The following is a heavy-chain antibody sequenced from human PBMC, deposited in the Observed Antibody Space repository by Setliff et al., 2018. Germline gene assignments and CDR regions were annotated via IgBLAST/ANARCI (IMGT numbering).Heavy chain of an antibody. Sequence: GGSLRLSCAASGFTFSSYGMNWVRQAPGKGLEWVSYISSSGSTIFYADSVKGRFTISRDNAKKSLYLQMNSLRAEDTAVYYCACPDILTGLSDYWGQGTLVTVSS. J-gene: IGHJ4*02. CDR1: GFTFSSYG. CDR2: ISSSGSTI. CDR3: ACPDILTGLSDY. V-gene: IGHV3-48*03. D-gene: IGHD3-9*01.